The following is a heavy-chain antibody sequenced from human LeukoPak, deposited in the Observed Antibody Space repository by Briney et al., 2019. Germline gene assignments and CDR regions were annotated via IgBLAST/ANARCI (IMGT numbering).Heavy chain of an antibody. V-gene: IGHV4-39*07. CDR3: ARARLQTRDWFDP. Sequence: PSETLSLTCTVSGGSISSSSYYWGWIRQPPGKGLEWIGSIYYSGSTYYNPSLKSRVTISVDTSKNQFSLKLSSVTAADTAVYYCARARLQTRDWFDPWGQGTLVTVSS. CDR2: IYYSGST. D-gene: IGHD1/OR15-1a*01. CDR1: GGSISSSSYY. J-gene: IGHJ5*02.